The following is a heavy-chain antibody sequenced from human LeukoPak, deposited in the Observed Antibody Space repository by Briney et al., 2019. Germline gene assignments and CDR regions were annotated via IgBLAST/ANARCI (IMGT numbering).Heavy chain of an antibody. CDR2: IYTSGST. CDR3: ARCSWEAFDI. D-gene: IGHD1-26*01. J-gene: IGHJ3*02. V-gene: IGHV4-61*02. Sequence: SQTLSLTCAVSGGSISSSGYFWSWFRQPAGKGLEWIGRIYTSGSTNYNSSLKSRLTISIDTSKNQSSLKLSSVTAADTAVYYCARCSWEAFDIWGQGTMVTVSS. CDR1: GGSISSSGYF.